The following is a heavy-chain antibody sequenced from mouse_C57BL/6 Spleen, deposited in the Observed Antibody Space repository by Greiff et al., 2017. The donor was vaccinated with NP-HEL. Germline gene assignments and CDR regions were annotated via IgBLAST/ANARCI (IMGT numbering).Heavy chain of an antibody. CDR1: GFTFSDYG. CDR2: ISSGSSTI. V-gene: IGHV5-17*01. Sequence: DVMLVESGGGLVKPGGSLKLSCAASGFTFSDYGMHWVRQAPEKGLEWVAYISSGSSTIYYADTVKGRFTISRDNAKNTLFLQMTSLRSEDTAMYYCARDYGSSYQAWFAYWGQGTLVTVSA. J-gene: IGHJ3*01. CDR3: ARDYGSSYQAWFAY. D-gene: IGHD1-1*01.